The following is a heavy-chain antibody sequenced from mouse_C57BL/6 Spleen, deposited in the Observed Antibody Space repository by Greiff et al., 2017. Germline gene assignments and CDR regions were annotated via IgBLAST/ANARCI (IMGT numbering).Heavy chain of an antibody. CDR1: GYTFTSYW. J-gene: IGHJ3*01. CDR3: AREAPTGAWFAY. D-gene: IGHD4-1*02. V-gene: IGHV1-55*01. Sequence: QVQLQQSGAELVKPGASVKMSCKASGYTFTSYWITWVKQRPGQGLEWIGDIYPGSGSTNYNEKFKSKATLTVDTSSSTAYMQLSSLTSEDSAVYYCAREAPTGAWFAYWGQGTLVTVSA. CDR2: IYPGSGST.